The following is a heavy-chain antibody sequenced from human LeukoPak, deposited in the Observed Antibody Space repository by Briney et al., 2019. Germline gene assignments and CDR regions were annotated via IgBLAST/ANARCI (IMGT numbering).Heavy chain of an antibody. CDR3: ARAYYGSGSYYRTYYYYYMDV. Sequence: GGSLRLSCAASGFTFSDYYMSWIRQAPGKGLDWVSYISTSGSTIYYADSVKGRFTISRDNAKNSLYLQMNSLRAEDTAVYYCARAYYGSGSYYRTYYYYYMDVWGKGTTVTVSS. D-gene: IGHD3-10*01. V-gene: IGHV3-11*04. J-gene: IGHJ6*03. CDR1: GFTFSDYY. CDR2: ISTSGSTI.